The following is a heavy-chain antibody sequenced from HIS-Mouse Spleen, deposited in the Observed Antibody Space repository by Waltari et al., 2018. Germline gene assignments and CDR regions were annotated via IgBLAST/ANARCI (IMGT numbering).Heavy chain of an antibody. CDR3: ARSSGSGATHY. Sequence: QLQLQESGPGLVKPSETLSLTCTVSGGSISSSSYYWGWIRQPPGKGLEWIGSIDYSGSTYYNPSLKGRVTISVDTSKNQFSLKLSSVTAADTAVYYCARSSGSGATHYWGQGTLVTVSS. CDR2: IDYSGST. J-gene: IGHJ4*02. D-gene: IGHD1-26*01. V-gene: IGHV4-39*07. CDR1: GGSISSSSYY.